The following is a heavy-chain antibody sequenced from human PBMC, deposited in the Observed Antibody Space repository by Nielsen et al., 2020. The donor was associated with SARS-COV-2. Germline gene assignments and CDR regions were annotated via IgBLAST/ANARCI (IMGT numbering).Heavy chain of an antibody. V-gene: IGHV3-11*05. D-gene: IGHD3-10*01. CDR2: ISSSSSYT. Sequence: RQAPGKGLEWVSYISSSSSYTNYADSVKGRFTISRDNAKNSLYLQMNSLRAEDTAVYYCARAITMVRGVTHYGMDVWGQGTTVTVSS. J-gene: IGHJ6*02. CDR3: ARAITMVRGVTHYGMDV.